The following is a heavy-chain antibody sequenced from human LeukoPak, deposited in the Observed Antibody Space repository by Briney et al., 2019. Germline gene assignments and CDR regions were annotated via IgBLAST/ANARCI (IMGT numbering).Heavy chain of an antibody. V-gene: IGHV3-23*01. CDR1: GFTFSSYA. J-gene: IGHJ4*02. CDR2: ISGSGGST. Sequence: PGGSLRLSCAASGFTFSSYAMSWVRQAPGKGLEWVSAISGSGGSTYYADSVKGRFTISRDNSKNTLYLQMNSLRAEDTAVYYCAKADIAVALRRGYYFDYWGQGTLVTVSS. CDR3: AKADIAVALRRGYYFDY. D-gene: IGHD6-19*01.